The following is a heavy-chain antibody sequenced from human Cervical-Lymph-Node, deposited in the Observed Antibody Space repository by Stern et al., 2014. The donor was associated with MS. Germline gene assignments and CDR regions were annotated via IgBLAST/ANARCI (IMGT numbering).Heavy chain of an antibody. CDR3: ARDLTVAGIISGWFDP. D-gene: IGHD6-19*01. CDR1: GYTFTSYA. CDR2: INAGNGNT. J-gene: IGHJ5*02. Sequence: QDQLVQSGAEVKKPGASVKVSCKASGYTFTSYAMHWVRQAPGQRLEWMGWINAGNGNTKYSQKFQGRVTITRDTSASTAYMELSSLRSEDTAVYYCARDLTVAGIISGWFDPWGQGTLVTVSS. V-gene: IGHV1-3*01.